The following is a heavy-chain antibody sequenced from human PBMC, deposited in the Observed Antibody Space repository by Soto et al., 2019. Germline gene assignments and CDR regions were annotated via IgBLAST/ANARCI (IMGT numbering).Heavy chain of an antibody. D-gene: IGHD3-22*01. J-gene: IGHJ3*02. CDR2: ISAYNGNT. CDR1: GYTFTSYG. Sequence: ASVKVSCRASGYTFTSYGISWVRQAPGQGLEWMGWISAYNGNTNYAQKLQGRVTMTTDTSTSTAYMEMRGLRSDDTAVYYCVGEYYYDSSGYYNDAFDISGQGIMVTVSS. CDR3: VGEYYYDSSGYYNDAFDI. V-gene: IGHV1-18*01.